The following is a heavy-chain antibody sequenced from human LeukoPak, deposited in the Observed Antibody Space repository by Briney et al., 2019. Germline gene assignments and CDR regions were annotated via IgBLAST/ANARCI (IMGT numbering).Heavy chain of an antibody. CDR3: ARDRWFDP. Sequence: PGRSLRLSCAASGFTFRSYEMNWVRQAPGKGLEWVSYISSSGSTIYYADSVKGRFTISRDNAKNSLFLQMNSLRAEDTAVYYCARDRWFDPWGQGTLVTVSS. CDR1: GFTFRSYE. V-gene: IGHV3-48*03. CDR2: ISSSGSTI. J-gene: IGHJ5*02.